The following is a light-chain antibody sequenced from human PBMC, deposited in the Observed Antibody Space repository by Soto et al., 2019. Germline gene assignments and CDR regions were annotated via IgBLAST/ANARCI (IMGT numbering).Light chain of an antibody. Sequence: DSVWTQSQATLSLSPGNRVTLSCRANERISHSLAWYQQKPGQAPRILIYDASFRATGIPERFSGSGSGTDFTLSISSLEPEDFAVYYCQLSQQRSSWPPIAFGQGTRLEIK. J-gene: IGKJ5*01. CDR3: QLSQQRSSWPPIA. V-gene: IGKV3-11*01. CDR1: ERISHS. CDR2: DAS.